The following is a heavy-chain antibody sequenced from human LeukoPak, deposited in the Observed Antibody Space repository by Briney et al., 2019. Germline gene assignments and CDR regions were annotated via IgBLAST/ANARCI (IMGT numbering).Heavy chain of an antibody. J-gene: IGHJ4*02. CDR1: GYTFTSYY. CDR3: ARGAPSGYFDY. CDR2: INPSGGST. D-gene: IGHD3-10*01. Sequence: ASVKVSCKASGYTFTSYYMHWVRQAPGQGLEWMGIINPSGGSTSYAQKFQGRVTITTDESTSTAYMELSSLRSEDTAVYYCARGAPSGYFDYWGQGTLVTVSS. V-gene: IGHV1-46*01.